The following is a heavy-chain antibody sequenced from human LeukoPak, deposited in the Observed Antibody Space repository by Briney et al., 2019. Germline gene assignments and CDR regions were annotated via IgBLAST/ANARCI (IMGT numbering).Heavy chain of an antibody. CDR1: GGSFSGYY. Sequence: SETLSLTCAVYGGSFSGYYWSWIRQPPGKGLEWIGEINHSGSTNYNPSLKSRVTISVDTSKNQFSLKLSSVTAADTAVYFCARHSGSYDYYGMDVWGQGTTVTVSS. CDR2: INHSGST. CDR3: ARHSGSYDYYGMDV. J-gene: IGHJ6*02. V-gene: IGHV4-34*01. D-gene: IGHD1-26*01.